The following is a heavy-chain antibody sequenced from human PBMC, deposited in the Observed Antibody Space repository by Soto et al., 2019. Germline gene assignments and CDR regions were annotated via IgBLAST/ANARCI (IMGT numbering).Heavy chain of an antibody. CDR2: IWYDGSNK. CDR1: GFTFSSYG. D-gene: IGHD6-13*01. Sequence: QVQLVESGGGVVQPGRSLRLSCAASGFTFSSYGMHWVRQAPGKGLEWVAVIWYDGSNKYYADSVKGRFTISRDNSKNTRYMQMNSLRDENTAVYYCARDQAAAGKDYYYYGMDFWGQGTTVTVSS. J-gene: IGHJ6*02. CDR3: ARDQAAAGKDYYYYGMDF. V-gene: IGHV3-33*01.